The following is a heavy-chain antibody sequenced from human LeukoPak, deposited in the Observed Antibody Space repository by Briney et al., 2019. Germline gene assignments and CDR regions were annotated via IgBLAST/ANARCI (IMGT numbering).Heavy chain of an antibody. CDR3: ARGTAYDFWSGRQYYFDY. CDR2: INHSGST. D-gene: IGHD3-3*01. J-gene: IGHJ4*02. Sequence: SETLSLTCAVYGGSFSGYYWSWIRQPPGKGLEWIGEINHSGSTSYNPSLKSRVTISVDTSKNQFSLKLSSVTAADTAVYYCARGTAYDFWSGRQYYFDYWGQGTLVTVSS. CDR1: GGSFSGYY. V-gene: IGHV4-34*01.